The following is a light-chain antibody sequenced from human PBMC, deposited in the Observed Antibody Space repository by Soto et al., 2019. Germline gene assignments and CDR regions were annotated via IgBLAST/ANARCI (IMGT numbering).Light chain of an antibody. CDR2: SNN. V-gene: IGLV1-44*01. CDR3: AAWDDSLNGLVV. J-gene: IGLJ2*01. Sequence: QSVLTQPPSASGTPGQRVTISCSGSSSNIGSNTVNWYQQLPGTAPKLLIYSNNQRASGVPDQFSGSKSGTSASLAISGLQYEDEADYYCAAWDDSLNGLVVFGGGTKLTVL. CDR1: SSNIGSNT.